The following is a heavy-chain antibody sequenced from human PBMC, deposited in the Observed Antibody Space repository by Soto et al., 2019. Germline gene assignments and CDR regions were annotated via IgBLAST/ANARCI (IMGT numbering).Heavy chain of an antibody. V-gene: IGHV4-34*01. CDR2: INHSGST. J-gene: IGHJ5*02. CDR1: GGSFSGYY. Sequence: QVQLQQWGAGLLKSSETLSLTCAVYGGSFSGYYWCWIRQPPGKGLEWIGEINHSGSTNYNPSLKSRVTISVDKSKNQFSMNLSSVTAADTAAYYCARVRQQWLATGWFGPWGQGTPVTVSS. CDR3: ARVRQQWLATGWFGP. D-gene: IGHD6-19*01.